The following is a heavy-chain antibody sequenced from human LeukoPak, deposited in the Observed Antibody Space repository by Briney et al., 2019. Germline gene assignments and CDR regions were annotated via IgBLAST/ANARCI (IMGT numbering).Heavy chain of an antibody. CDR2: IRYDGSNK. CDR1: GFAFRSHA. J-gene: IGHJ4*02. D-gene: IGHD1-14*01. CDR3: VKDNPLDY. V-gene: IGHV3-30*02. Sequence: GGSLRLSCTASGFAFRSHAMHWVRQAPGKGLEWVAFIRYDGSNKLYADSVKSRFTISRDNSKNTLYLHINSLRAEDTAVYYCVKDNPLDYWGQGTLVIVPS.